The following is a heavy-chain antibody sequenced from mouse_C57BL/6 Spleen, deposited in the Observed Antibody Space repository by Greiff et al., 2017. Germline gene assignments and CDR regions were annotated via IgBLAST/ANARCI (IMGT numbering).Heavy chain of an antibody. CDR2: ISSGSSTI. V-gene: IGHV5-17*01. D-gene: IGHD2-4*01. J-gene: IGHJ3*01. CDR1: GFTFSDYG. CDR3: ARSYDYDEVFAY. Sequence: EVQRVESGGGLVKPGGSLKLSCAASGFTFSDYGMHWVRQAPEKGLEWVAYISSGSSTIYYADTVKGRFTISRDNAKNTLFLQMTSLRSEDTAMYYCARSYDYDEVFAYWGQGTLVTVSA.